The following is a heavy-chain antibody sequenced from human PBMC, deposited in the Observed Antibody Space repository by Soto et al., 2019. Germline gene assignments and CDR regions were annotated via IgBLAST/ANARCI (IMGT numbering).Heavy chain of an antibody. CDR2: IIPIFGTA. D-gene: IGHD6-6*01. J-gene: IGHJ5*02. V-gene: IGHV1-69*13. CDR1: GVTFSSYA. Sequence: GASVKVSCKASGVTFSSYAISWVRQAPGQGREWMGGIIPIFGTANYAQKFQGRVTITADESTSTAYMELSSLRSEDTAVYYCARDLNEIAATNWFDPWGQGTLVTVSS. CDR3: ARDLNEIAATNWFDP.